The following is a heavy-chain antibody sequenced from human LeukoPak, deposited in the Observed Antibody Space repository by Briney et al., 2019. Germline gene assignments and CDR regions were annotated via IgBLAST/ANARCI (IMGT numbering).Heavy chain of an antibody. V-gene: IGHV4-59*07. J-gene: IGHJ6*02. CDR3: ARARLYGSYYYYYGMDV. Sequence: SDTLPLTCTVSGGSISSYYWSWIRQPPGKGLEWIGYIYYSGSTNYNPSLKSRVTISVDTSKNQFSLKLSSVTAADTAVYYCARARLYGSYYYYYGMDVWGQGTTVTVSS. D-gene: IGHD2-8*01. CDR1: GGSISSYY. CDR2: IYYSGST.